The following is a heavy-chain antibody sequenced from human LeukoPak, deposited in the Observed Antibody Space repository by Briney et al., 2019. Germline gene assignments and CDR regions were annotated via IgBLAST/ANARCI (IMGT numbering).Heavy chain of an antibody. CDR2: IYYSGST. V-gene: IGHV4-59*01. Sequence: PSETLSLTRTVSGGSISSYYWSWIRQPPGKGLEWIGYIYYSGSTNYNPSLKSRVTISVDTSKNQFSLKLSSVTAADTAVYYCARGTKDSSGYYSDYWGQGTLVTVSS. D-gene: IGHD3-22*01. J-gene: IGHJ4*02. CDR3: ARGTKDSSGYYSDY. CDR1: GGSISSYY.